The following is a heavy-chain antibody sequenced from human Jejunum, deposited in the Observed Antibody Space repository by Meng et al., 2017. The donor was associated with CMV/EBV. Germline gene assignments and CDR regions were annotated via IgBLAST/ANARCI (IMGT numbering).Heavy chain of an antibody. CDR3: AKQYVDY. Sequence: SLRLACAASGFSFSTYALNWVRQAPGKGLEWVSSISATGTYTHYADSVSGRFIISRDNSKNTLYLQMGSLRAEDTAIYYCAKQYVDYWGQGTLVTVSS. J-gene: IGHJ4*02. CDR2: ISATGTYT. V-gene: IGHV3-23*01. CDR1: GFSFSTYA. D-gene: IGHD2-8*01.